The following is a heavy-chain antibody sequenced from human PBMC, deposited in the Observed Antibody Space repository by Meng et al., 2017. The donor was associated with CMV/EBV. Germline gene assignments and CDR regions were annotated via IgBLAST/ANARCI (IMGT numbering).Heavy chain of an antibody. Sequence: SETLSLTCTVSGGSVSSGSYYWSWIRQPPGKGLEWIGYIYYSGSTNYNPSLKSRVTISVDTSKNQFSLKLSSVTAADTAVYYCAREGSFDGEFSHYYYGMDVWGQGTTVTVSS. D-gene: IGHD3-10*01. V-gene: IGHV4-61*01. CDR1: GGSVSSGSYY. J-gene: IGHJ6*02. CDR2: IYYSGST. CDR3: AREGSFDGEFSHYYYGMDV.